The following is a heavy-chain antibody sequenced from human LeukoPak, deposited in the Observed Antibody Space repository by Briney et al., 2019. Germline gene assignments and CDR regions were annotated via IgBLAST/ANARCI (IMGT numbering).Heavy chain of an antibody. CDR3: ARGVGYCSSTSCYWWFDP. CDR1: GLTFSDYF. CDR2: ISSGGSTI. J-gene: IGHJ5*02. V-gene: IGHV3-11*04. D-gene: IGHD2-2*01. Sequence: PGGSLRLSCAGSGLTFSDYFMSWIRQAPGKGLEWVSYISSGGSTIYYADSVKGRFTISRDNAKNTLYLQMNSLRAEDTAVYYCARGVGYCSSTSCYWWFDPWGQGTLVTVSS.